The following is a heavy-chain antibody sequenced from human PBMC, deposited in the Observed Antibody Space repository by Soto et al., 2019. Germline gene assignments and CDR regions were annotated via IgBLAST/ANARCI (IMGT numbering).Heavy chain of an antibody. CDR3: ASSTTAIGFGY. V-gene: IGHV4-59*08. J-gene: IGHJ4*02. Sequence: SETLSLTCTVSGGSISSYYWSWIRQPPGKGLEWIGYIYYSGSTNYNPSLKSRVTISVDTSKNQFSLKLSSVTAADTAVYYCASSTTAIGFGYWGQGTLVTVSS. D-gene: IGHD1-26*01. CDR2: IYYSGST. CDR1: GGSISSYY.